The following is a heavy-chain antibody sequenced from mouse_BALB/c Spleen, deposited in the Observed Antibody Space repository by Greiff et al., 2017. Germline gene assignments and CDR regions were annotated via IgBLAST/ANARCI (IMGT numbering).Heavy chain of an antibody. CDR1: GYTFTDYW. J-gene: IGHJ4*01. Sequence: QVQLKESGAELVRPGSSVKISCKASGYTFTDYWMHWVKQRPGQGLEWIGAIDTSDSYTSYNQKFKGKATLTVDESSSTAYMQLSSLTSEDSAVYYCARGGGNYFAMDYWGQGTSVTVSS. CDR2: IDTSDSYT. D-gene: IGHD2-1*01. CDR3: ARGGGNYFAMDY. V-gene: IGHV1-59*01.